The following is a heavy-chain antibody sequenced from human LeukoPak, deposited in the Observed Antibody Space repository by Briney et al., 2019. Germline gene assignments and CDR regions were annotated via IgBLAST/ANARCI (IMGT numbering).Heavy chain of an antibody. CDR3: ARVRAVAGQGGYYFDY. CDR1: GGTFSSYA. J-gene: IGHJ4*02. CDR2: ITPIFGTA. Sequence: SVKVSCKASGGTFSSYAISWVRQAPGQGLEWMGGITPIFGTANYAQKFQGRVTITADESTSTAYMELSSLRSEDTAVYYCARVRAVAGQGGYYFDYWGQGTLVTVSS. D-gene: IGHD6-19*01. V-gene: IGHV1-69*13.